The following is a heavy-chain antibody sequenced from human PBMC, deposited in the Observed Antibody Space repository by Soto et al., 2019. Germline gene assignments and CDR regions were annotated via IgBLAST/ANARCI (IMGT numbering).Heavy chain of an antibody. J-gene: IGHJ5*02. Sequence: PSETLSLTCAVYAGSFSHYYWNWIRQSPGKGLEWIGKIKHSGSSNYNPSLRSRVSISVDMSKNQFSLRLTSVTAADTAVYYCARLVVVAPVANAWGQGTLVTVSS. D-gene: IGHD2-2*01. CDR1: AGSFSHYY. V-gene: IGHV4-34*01. CDR2: IKHSGSS. CDR3: ARLVVVAPVANA.